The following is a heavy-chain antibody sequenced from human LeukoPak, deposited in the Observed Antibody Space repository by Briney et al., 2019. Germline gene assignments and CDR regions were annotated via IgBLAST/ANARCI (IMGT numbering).Heavy chain of an antibody. J-gene: IGHJ4*02. Sequence: PGGSLRLSCAASGFTFSSYAMSWVRQAPGKGLEWVSAISGSGGSTYYADSVKGRFTISRDNSKNTLYLQMNSLRAEDTAVYYCAKDLAYYDFWSGYYSPGPLGKFDYWGQGTLVTVSS. CDR3: AKDLAYYDFWSGYYSPGPLGKFDY. CDR2: ISGSGGST. V-gene: IGHV3-23*01. D-gene: IGHD3-3*01. CDR1: GFTFSSYA.